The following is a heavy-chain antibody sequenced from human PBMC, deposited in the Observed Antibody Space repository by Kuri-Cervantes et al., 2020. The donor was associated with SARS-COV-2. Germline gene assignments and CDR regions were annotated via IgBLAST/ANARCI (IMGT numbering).Heavy chain of an antibody. CDR3: ARGKWLVGDYYYYMDV. CDR2: IYHSGST. D-gene: IGHD6-19*01. V-gene: IGHV4-38-2*02. Sequence: SETLSLTCTVSGYSISSGYYWGWIRQPPGKGLEWIGSIYHSGSTYYNPSLKSRVTISVDTSKNQFSLKLSSVTAADTAIYYCARGKWLVGDYYYYMDVWGKGTTVTVSS. CDR1: GYSISSGYY. J-gene: IGHJ6*03.